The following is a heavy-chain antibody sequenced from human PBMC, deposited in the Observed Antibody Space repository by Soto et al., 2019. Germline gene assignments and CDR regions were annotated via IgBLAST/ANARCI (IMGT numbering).Heavy chain of an antibody. CDR3: AKGDNLGPKTGYAFDP. CDR2: TYFRSKWYN. CDR1: GDRVSSNTAS. V-gene: IGHV6-1*01. J-gene: IGHJ5*02. D-gene: IGHD5-12*01. Sequence: PSQTLSLTCALSGDRVSSNTASWNWIRQSPSRGLEWLGRTYFRSKWYNDYAVSVKSRIIINPDTSNNQFSLQLNSVTPEDTAVYFCAKGDNLGPKTGYAFDPWGQGIMVTVSS.